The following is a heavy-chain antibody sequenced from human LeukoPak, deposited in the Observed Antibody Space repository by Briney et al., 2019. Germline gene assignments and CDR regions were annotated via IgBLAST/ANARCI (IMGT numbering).Heavy chain of an antibody. CDR3: ARDRRVGARD. Sequence: SETLSLTCTVSGGSISSGSYYWSWIRQPAGKGLEWIGRIYTSGSTNYNPSLKSRVTISVDTSKNQFSLKLSSVTAADTAVYYCARDRRVGARDWGQGTLVTVSS. CDR2: IYTSGST. V-gene: IGHV4-61*02. J-gene: IGHJ4*02. D-gene: IGHD1-26*01. CDR1: GGSISSGSYY.